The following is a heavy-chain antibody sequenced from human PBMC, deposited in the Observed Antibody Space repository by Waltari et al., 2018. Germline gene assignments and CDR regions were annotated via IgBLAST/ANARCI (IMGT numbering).Heavy chain of an antibody. CDR3: AWVRSVGRPFDY. J-gene: IGHJ4*02. V-gene: IGHV4-38-2*02. CDR2: IYHSGST. Sequence: QVQLQESGPGLVKPSETLSLTCTVSGYSISSGYYWGWIRQPPGKGLEWIGSIYHSGSTYYNPPLKSRVTISVDTSKNQFSLKLSAVTAADTAVYYCAWVRSVGRPFDYWGQGTLVTVSS. D-gene: IGHD3-16*01. CDR1: GYSISSGYY.